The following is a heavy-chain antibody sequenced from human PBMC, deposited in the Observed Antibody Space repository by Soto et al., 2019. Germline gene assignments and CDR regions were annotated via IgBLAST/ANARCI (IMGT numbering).Heavy chain of an antibody. CDR1: GYDFSNYL. D-gene: IGHD6-19*01. CDR3: ASVGSGWSFDY. Sequence: EVQLVQSGAEVKKSGESLKISCEVSGYDFSNYLIGCVRQMPGKGLEWMGIIYPGDSDTRYGPPFQGHVTISADESVSSVYLQWNSLNASDTARYYCASVGSGWSFDYWGKGTLVSVSS. CDR2: IYPGDSDT. V-gene: IGHV5-51*01. J-gene: IGHJ4*02.